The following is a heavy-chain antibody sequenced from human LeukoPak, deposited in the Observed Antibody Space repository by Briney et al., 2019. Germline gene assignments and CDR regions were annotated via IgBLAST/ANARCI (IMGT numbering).Heavy chain of an antibody. Sequence: PGGSLRLSCAASGFTFSSYSMNWVRQAPGKGLGWVAYVSAVGIGTYYADSVKGRFTISRDNSKNTMNVQMNSLRDDDTAVYFCAKGSGSGTHLPSARFDYWGQGTTVTVSS. V-gene: IGHV3-23*01. CDR2: VSAVGIGT. CDR1: GFTFSSYS. J-gene: IGHJ4*02. D-gene: IGHD3-10*01. CDR3: AKGSGSGTHLPSARFDY.